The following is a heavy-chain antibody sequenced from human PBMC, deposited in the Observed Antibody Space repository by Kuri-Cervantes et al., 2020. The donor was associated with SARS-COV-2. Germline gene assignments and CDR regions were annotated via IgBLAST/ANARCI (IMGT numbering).Heavy chain of an antibody. CDR1: GYTLTELS. V-gene: IGHV1-24*01. CDR2: FDPEDGET. CDR3: ARYKGYCSSTSCYGAFDI. J-gene: IGHJ3*02. Sequence: ASVKVSCKVSGYTLTELSMHWVRQAPGKGLEWMGGFDPEDGETIYAQKFQGRVTMTRDTSISTAYMELSRLRSDDTAVYYCARYKGYCSSTSCYGAFDIWGQGTMVTVSS. D-gene: IGHD2-2*01.